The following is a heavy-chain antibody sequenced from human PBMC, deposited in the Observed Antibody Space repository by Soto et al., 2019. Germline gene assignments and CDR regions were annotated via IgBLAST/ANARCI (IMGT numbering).Heavy chain of an antibody. J-gene: IGHJ5*02. V-gene: IGHV4-59*01. CDR2: NYYSGST. Sequence: PSETLSLTCHLSGGSISSYYSSSIRQPPGKGLEWIGYNYYSGSTNYNPSLKSRVTISVDTSKNQFSLKLSSVTAADTAVYYCARDSGSTGLDPWGQGTLVTVSS. CDR1: GGSISSYY. D-gene: IGHD4-17*01. CDR3: ARDSGSTGLDP.